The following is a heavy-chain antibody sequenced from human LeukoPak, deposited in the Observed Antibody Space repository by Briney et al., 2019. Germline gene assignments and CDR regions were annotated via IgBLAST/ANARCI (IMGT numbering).Heavy chain of an antibody. J-gene: IGHJ6*02. CDR3: ARGTTLRYFDWTLYYYYGMDV. Sequence: GESLKISCKGSGYSFTSYDINWVRQATGQGLEWMGWMNPNSGNTGYAQKFQGRVTMTRNTSISTAYMELSSLRSEDTAVYYCARGTTLRYFDWTLYYYYGMDVWGQGTTVTVSS. CDR1: GYSFTSYD. V-gene: IGHV1-8*01. CDR2: MNPNSGNT. D-gene: IGHD3-9*01.